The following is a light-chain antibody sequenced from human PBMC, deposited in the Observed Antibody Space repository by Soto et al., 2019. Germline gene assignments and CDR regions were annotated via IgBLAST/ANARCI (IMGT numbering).Light chain of an antibody. V-gene: IGKV3-20*01. CDR1: QSVISSY. CDR2: GAS. CDR3: QQYGNSPFT. Sequence: EIVLTQSPGILSLSPGERATLSCRASQSVISSYLAWYQQKPGQAPRLLIHGASSRATGIPDRFSGSGSGTDFTLTISRLKPEDFALYYCQQYGNSPFTFGPGTKVDIK. J-gene: IGKJ3*01.